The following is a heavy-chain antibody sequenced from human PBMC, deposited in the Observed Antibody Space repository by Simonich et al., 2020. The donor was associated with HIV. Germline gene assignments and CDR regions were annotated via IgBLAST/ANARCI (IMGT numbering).Heavy chain of an antibody. V-gene: IGHV4-59*08. CDR2: IYYSGST. J-gene: IGHJ6*03. CDR3: ARTTVELNYYYYYMDV. D-gene: IGHD1-26*01. CDR1: GGSISSYY. Sequence: QVQLQESGPGLVKPSETLSLTCTVSGGSISSYYWSWIRQPPGKGLEWIGYIYYSGSTTYNPSLKSRVTISVDTSKNQFSLKLSSVTAADTAVYYCARTTVELNYYYYYMDVWGKGTTVTVSS.